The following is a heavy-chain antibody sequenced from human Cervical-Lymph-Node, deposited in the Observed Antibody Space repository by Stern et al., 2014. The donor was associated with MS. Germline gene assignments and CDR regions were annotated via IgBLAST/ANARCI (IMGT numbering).Heavy chain of an antibody. V-gene: IGHV1-69*06. CDR2: ITPVFGTT. CDR1: GDTFSSYA. CDR3: ARGGGLVGYFDY. Sequence: VQLVESGAEVKKPGSSVKVSCKASGDTFSSYAINWVRQVPGQGLDWMGGITPVFGTTNYAQKFQGRVTITADKSTNTAYMELMTLRSEDTAVYYCARGGGLVGYFDYWGQGTLVSVSS. D-gene: IGHD1-26*01. J-gene: IGHJ4*02.